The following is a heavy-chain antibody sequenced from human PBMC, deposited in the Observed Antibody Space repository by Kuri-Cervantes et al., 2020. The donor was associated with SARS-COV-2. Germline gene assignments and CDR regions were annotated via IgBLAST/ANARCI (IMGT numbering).Heavy chain of an antibody. Sequence: GGSLRLSCAASGFTFSSYEFMWVRQAPGKGLEWISFIHSNGHTIYYADSVKGRFTISRDNAKNSLYLQMNSLRDEDTAVYYCARTYYDILTGYCPFDYWGQGTLVTVSS. D-gene: IGHD3-9*01. J-gene: IGHJ4*02. CDR2: IHSNGHTI. V-gene: IGHV3-48*02. CDR1: GFTFSSYE. CDR3: ARTYYDILTGYCPFDY.